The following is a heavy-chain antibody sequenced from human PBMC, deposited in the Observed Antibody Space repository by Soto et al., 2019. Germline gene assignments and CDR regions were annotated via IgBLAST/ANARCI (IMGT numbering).Heavy chain of an antibody. D-gene: IGHD3-10*01. CDR3: AGGESRLYSWFDP. CDR2: ISGYSGNT. Sequence: GASVKVSCKASGDTFNSYGISWVRQAPGQGLEWMAWISGYSGNTNYAQKFQGRVTVTTDTSTSTAYLELRSLTFDDTAVYYCAGGESRLYSWFDPWGQGTLVTVSS. J-gene: IGHJ5*02. V-gene: IGHV1-18*01. CDR1: GDTFNSYG.